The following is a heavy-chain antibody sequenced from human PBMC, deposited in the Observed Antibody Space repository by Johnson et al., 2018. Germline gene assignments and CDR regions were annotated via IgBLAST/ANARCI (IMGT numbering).Heavy chain of an antibody. D-gene: IGHD6-19*01. V-gene: IGHV3-66*03. J-gene: IGHJ3*02. CDR3: ASLHRYSSGGDAFDI. CDR1: GFTVSSNY. Sequence: EVQLVESGGGLIQPGGSXRLSCAASGFTVSSNYMSWVRQAPGKGLEWGSVIYSGGRPYYADSVKGPFTSSRDNSKNTMYLQMNSLSAEDTGVYYCASLHRYSSGGDAFDIWGQGTMVTVSS. CDR2: IYSGGRP.